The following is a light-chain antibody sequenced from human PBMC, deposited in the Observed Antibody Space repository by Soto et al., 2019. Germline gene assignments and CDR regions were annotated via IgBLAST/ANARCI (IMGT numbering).Light chain of an antibody. V-gene: IGLV2-8*01. J-gene: IGLJ1*01. Sequence: QSVLTQPPSASGSLGRAVTISCTGTSSDVGGYNYVSWYQQYPGKAPRLMIYEVSKRPSGVPARFSGSKSGNTASLTISGLQAEDEADYYCSSHAGATKVFGTGTKATVL. CDR3: SSHAGATKV. CDR1: SSDVGGYNY. CDR2: EVS.